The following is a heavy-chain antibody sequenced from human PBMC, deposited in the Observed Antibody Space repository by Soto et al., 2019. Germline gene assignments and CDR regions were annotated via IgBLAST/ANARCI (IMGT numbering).Heavy chain of an antibody. D-gene: IGHD6-19*01. Sequence: EVQLVESGGGLVQPGGSLRLSCAASGFTFSSYEMNWVRQAPGKGLEWVSYISSSGSTIYYADSVKGRFTISRDNAKNSLYLQMNSLRAEDTAVYYCARGYSSGWHVGYYYYGMDVWGQGTTVTVSS. J-gene: IGHJ6*02. V-gene: IGHV3-48*03. CDR3: ARGYSSGWHVGYYYYGMDV. CDR1: GFTFSSYE. CDR2: ISSSGSTI.